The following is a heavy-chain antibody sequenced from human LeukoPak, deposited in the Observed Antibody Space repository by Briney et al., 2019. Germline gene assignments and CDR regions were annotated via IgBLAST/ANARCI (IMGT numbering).Heavy chain of an antibody. CDR2: IYTSGST. D-gene: IGHD1-7*01. V-gene: IGHV4-4*07. CDR3: AREARTGTRLAYNWFDP. J-gene: IGHJ5*02. CDR1: GGSISSYY. Sequence: SETLSLTCTVSGGSISSYYLSWIRQPAGKGLEWIGRIYTSGSTNYNPSLKSRVTMSVDTSKNQFSLKLSSVTAADTAVYYCAREARTGTRLAYNWFDPWGQGTLVTVSS.